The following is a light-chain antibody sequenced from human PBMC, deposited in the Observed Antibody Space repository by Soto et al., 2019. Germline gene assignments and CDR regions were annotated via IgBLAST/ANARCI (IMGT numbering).Light chain of an antibody. Sequence: DIQMTQSPSSLSASVGDRVTITCRASQGIINYLAWYQQKSGKVPKLLIYAASTLQSGVPSRFSGSGSGTDFTLTISSLQPEDVATYYCQKYNSAPRTFGQGTKVESK. V-gene: IGKV1-27*01. J-gene: IGKJ1*01. CDR1: QGIINY. CDR3: QKYNSAPRT. CDR2: AAS.